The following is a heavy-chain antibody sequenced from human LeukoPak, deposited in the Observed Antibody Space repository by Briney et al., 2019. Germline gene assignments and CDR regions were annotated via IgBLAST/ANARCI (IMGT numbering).Heavy chain of an antibody. D-gene: IGHD2-2*02. J-gene: IGHJ4*01. Sequence: QPGGSLRLSCAASGFTFSSYDMNWVRQAPGKGLEWVSAISTSGDSTYYADSVKGRFTISRDNSKNTLYLEMNSLRAENTVVYYCARTYGSAAAILYFACSGQGRLVTVSS. V-gene: IGHV3-23*01. CDR2: ISTSGDST. CDR1: GFTFSSYD. CDR3: ARTYGSAAAILYFAC.